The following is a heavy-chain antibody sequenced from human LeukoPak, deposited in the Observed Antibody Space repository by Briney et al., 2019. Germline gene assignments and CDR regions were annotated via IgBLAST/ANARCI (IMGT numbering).Heavy chain of an antibody. J-gene: IGHJ6*03. CDR2: ISTSGSTI. Sequence: GGSLRLSCAASGFTFSDYYMSWIRQAPGKGLEWVSYISTSGSTIYYADSVKGRFTISRDNAKNSLFLQMNSLRAEDTAVYYCARCYDSSGYYSNYHMDVWGKGTTVTVS. D-gene: IGHD3-22*01. CDR3: ARCYDSSGYYSNYHMDV. V-gene: IGHV3-11*04. CDR1: GFTFSDYY.